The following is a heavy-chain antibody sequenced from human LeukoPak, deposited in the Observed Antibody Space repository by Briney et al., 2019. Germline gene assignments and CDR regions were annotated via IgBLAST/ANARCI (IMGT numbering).Heavy chain of an antibody. CDR3: ARDGVFWSGLLGY. J-gene: IGHJ4*02. Sequence: ASVKVSCKASGYTFTGYYMHWVRQAPGQGLEWMGWINPNSGGTNYAQKFQGRVTMTRDTSISTAYMELSRLRSDDTAVYYCARDGVFWSGLLGYWGQGTLVTVSS. CDR1: GYTFTGYY. CDR2: INPNSGGT. D-gene: IGHD3-3*01. V-gene: IGHV1-2*02.